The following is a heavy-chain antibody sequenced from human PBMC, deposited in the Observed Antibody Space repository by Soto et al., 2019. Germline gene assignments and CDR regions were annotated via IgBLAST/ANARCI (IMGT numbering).Heavy chain of an antibody. CDR1: GFTFSSYA. Sequence: GGSLRLSCAASGFTFSSYAMSWVRQAPGKGLEWVSGISGSGGSTYYADSVKGRFTISRDSSKSTLYLQMNSLRAEDTAVFYCAKESAALYSSGWYYFDYWGQGTLVTVSS. CDR2: ISGSGGST. J-gene: IGHJ4*02. CDR3: AKESAALYSSGWYYFDY. V-gene: IGHV3-23*01. D-gene: IGHD6-19*01.